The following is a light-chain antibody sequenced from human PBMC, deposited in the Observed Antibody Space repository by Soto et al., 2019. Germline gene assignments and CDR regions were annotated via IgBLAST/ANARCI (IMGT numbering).Light chain of an antibody. CDR1: QXXSSN. V-gene: IGKV3-15*01. CDR3: QQYNNWLPWT. Sequence: EIVMTQSPAXXXVSPGXRAXXXXXASQXXSSNLAWYQQKPGQAPRLRMYGASTRATGIPARFIGSGSGTEFTLTISSLQSEDFAVYYCQQYNNWLPWTFGQGTKVEIK. CDR2: GAS. J-gene: IGKJ1*01.